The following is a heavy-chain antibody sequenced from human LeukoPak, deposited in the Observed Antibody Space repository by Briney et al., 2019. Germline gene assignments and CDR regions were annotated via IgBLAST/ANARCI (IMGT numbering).Heavy chain of an antibody. CDR2: IWYDGSNK. Sequence: GGSLRLSCAASGFTFSSYGMHWVRQAPGKGLEWVAVIWYDGSNKYYADSVKGRFTISRDNSKNTLYLQMNSLRAEDTAVYYCARDSLEMATIDYWGQGTLVTVSS. CDR3: ARDSLEMATIDY. D-gene: IGHD5-24*01. CDR1: GFTFSSYG. J-gene: IGHJ4*02. V-gene: IGHV3-33*01.